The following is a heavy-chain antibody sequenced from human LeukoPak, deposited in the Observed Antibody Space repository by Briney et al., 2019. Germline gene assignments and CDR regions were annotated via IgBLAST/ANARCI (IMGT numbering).Heavy chain of an antibody. CDR1: GFAFSDYW. D-gene: IGHD1-26*01. V-gene: IGHV3-7*01. CDR2: INQDGGAK. Sequence: GGSLRLSCAASGFAFSDYWMTWVRQAPGKGLEWVADINQDGGAKHYVDSVKGRFTISRDNAKNSLYLQMNSLRAEDTAVYYCARGATGGNWFDPWGQGTLVTVSS. J-gene: IGHJ5*02. CDR3: ARGATGGNWFDP.